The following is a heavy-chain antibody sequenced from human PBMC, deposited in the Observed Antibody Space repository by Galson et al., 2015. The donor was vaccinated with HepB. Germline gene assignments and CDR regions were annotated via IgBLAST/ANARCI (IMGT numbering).Heavy chain of an antibody. CDR3: TTEIYYDNPDAFDI. V-gene: IGHV3-15*07. D-gene: IGHD3-22*01. CDR2: IKSKTDGGTT. Sequence: SLRLSCAASGFTFSNAWMNWVRQAPGKGLEWVGRIKSKTDGGTTDYAAPVKGTFTISIYDSKNTLYLQMNSLKTEDTAVYYCTTEIYYDNPDAFDIWGQVTMVTVSS. CDR1: GFTFSNAW. J-gene: IGHJ3*02.